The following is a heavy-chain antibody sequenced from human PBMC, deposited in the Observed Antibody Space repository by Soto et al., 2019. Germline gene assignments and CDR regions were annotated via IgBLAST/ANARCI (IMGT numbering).Heavy chain of an antibody. Sequence: QVQLQESGPGLVKPSETLSLTCTVSGGSMKNYYWSWIRQPPGKGLEWIGHVFFGGSTKNNPSLKSRVTLSVATSMTLFCLRMTSRAAADPAVYYCAPTVSTLYNWFDPWGQGTLVTVSS. CDR2: VFFGGST. D-gene: IGHD3-16*01. J-gene: IGHJ5*02. V-gene: IGHV4-59*08. CDR3: APTVSTLYNWFDP. CDR1: GGSMKNYY.